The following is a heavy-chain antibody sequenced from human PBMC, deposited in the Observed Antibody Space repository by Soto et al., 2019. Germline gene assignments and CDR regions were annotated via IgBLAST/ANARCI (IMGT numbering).Heavy chain of an antibody. CDR2: INPNSGGT. Sequence: QVQLVQSGAEVKKPGASVKVSCKASGYTFTGYYMHWVRQAPGQGLEWMGWINPNSGGTNYAQKFQGWVPMTRDTSISTAYMELGRLRSDDTAVYYCASGGSLWFGELSAYYYGMDVWGQGTTVTVSS. D-gene: IGHD3-10*01. V-gene: IGHV1-2*04. CDR1: GYTFTGYY. J-gene: IGHJ6*02. CDR3: ASGGSLWFGELSAYYYGMDV.